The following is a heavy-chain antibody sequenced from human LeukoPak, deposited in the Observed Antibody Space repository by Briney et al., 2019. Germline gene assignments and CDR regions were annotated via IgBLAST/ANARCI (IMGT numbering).Heavy chain of an antibody. J-gene: IGHJ6*02. Sequence: GRSLRLSCAASGFIFSSFGMHWVRQAPGKGLEWVALISYDGSNKYYPDSVKGRFTISRDNSKNTLYLQMNSLRAEDTAVYHCARDLELWTKYYYYGMDVWGQGTTVTVSS. CDR3: ARDLELWTKYYYYGMDV. CDR2: ISYDGSNK. D-gene: IGHD5-18*01. V-gene: IGHV3-30*03. CDR1: GFIFSSFG.